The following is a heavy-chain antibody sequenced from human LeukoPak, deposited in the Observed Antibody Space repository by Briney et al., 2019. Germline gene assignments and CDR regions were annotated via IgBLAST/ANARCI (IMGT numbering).Heavy chain of an antibody. CDR2: ISGSGGST. Sequence: GGSLRLSCAASGFTFSDHAMSWVRQAPGKGLEWVSAISGSGGSTYYADSVKGRFTISRDNSKNTLYLQMNSLRAEDTAVYYCASLPFIVVVPAAMPFDYWGQGTLVTVSS. CDR3: ASLPFIVVVPAAMPFDY. J-gene: IGHJ4*02. V-gene: IGHV3-23*01. D-gene: IGHD2-2*01. CDR1: GFTFSDHA.